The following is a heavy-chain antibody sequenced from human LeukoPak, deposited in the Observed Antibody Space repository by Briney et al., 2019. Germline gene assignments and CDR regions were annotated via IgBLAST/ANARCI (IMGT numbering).Heavy chain of an antibody. CDR1: GFTFSSYA. V-gene: IGHV3-23*01. CDR3: TRVVPLGDYCTSTSCLGAFDI. CDR2: ITGSGDTT. Sequence: GGSLRLSCAASGFTFSSYAMGWVRQAPGKGLEWVSGITGSGDTTYYADSVKGRFTISRDNSKNTLYSQMNSLRAEDTAVYYCTRVVPLGDYCTSTSCLGAFDIWGQGTMVTVSS. D-gene: IGHD2-2*01. J-gene: IGHJ3*02.